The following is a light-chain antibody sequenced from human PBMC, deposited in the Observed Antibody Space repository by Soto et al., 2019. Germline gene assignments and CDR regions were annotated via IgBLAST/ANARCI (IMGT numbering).Light chain of an antibody. CDR3: SSYTSSSIV. Sequence: QSVLTQPASVSGSPGQSITISCTGTSSDVGGYNYVSWYQQHPGKAPKLMIYEVSNRPSGVSNRFSGSKSGNTASLTISGLQAEDEADYYCSSYTSSSIVFGTGTKV. CDR1: SSDVGGYNY. J-gene: IGLJ1*01. CDR2: EVS. V-gene: IGLV2-14*01.